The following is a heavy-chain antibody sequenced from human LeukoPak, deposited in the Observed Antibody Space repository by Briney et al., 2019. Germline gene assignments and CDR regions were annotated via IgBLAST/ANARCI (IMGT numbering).Heavy chain of an antibody. CDR1: GFSVSSNY. D-gene: IGHD6-19*01. CDR3: ARDLEQWLVLDY. CDR2: IYSGGST. J-gene: IGHJ4*02. Sequence: GGSLRLSCAASGFSVSSNYMNWVRQAPGKGLEWVSVIYSGGSTYYADSVKGRFTISRDNSKNTLYLQMNSLRAEDTAVYYCARDLEQWLVLDYWGQGTLVTVSS. V-gene: IGHV3-53*01.